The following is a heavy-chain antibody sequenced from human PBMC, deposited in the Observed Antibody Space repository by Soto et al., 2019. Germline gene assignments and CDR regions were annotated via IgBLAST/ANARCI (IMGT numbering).Heavy chain of an antibody. CDR1: GFTLSSYG. CDR2: IWYDGSNK. J-gene: IGHJ3*02. D-gene: IGHD3-22*01. CDR3: ARDGYYYDSSARGAFDI. V-gene: IGHV3-33*01. Sequence: QPGGSLRLSCAASGFTLSSYGMHWVRQAPGKGLEWVAVIWYDGSNKYYADSVKGRFTISRDNSKNTLYLQMNSLRAEDTAVYYCARDGYYYDSSARGAFDIWGQGTMVTVSS.